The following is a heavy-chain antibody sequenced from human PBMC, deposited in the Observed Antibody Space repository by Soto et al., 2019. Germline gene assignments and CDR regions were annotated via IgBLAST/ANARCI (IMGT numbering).Heavy chain of an antibody. CDR3: AIEYSSSPPHYPLGY. CDR2: IIPIFGTA. D-gene: IGHD6-6*01. J-gene: IGHJ4*02. Sequence: SVKVSCKASGGTFSSYAISWVRQAPVQGLEWMGGIIPIFGTANYAQKFQGRVTITADESTSTAYMELSSLRSEDTAVYYCAIEYSSSPPHYPLGYWGQGTLVPVSS. CDR1: GGTFSSYA. V-gene: IGHV1-69*13.